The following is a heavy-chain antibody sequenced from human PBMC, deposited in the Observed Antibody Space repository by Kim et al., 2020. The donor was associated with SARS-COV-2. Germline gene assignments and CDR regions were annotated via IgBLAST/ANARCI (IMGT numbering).Heavy chain of an antibody. CDR1: GFTFSDYY. CDR2: ISSSSSYT. V-gene: IGHV3-11*05. CDR3: AREKTQAAGGVYYFDY. D-gene: IGHD6-13*01. J-gene: IGHJ4*02. Sequence: GGSLRLSCAASGFTFSDYYMSWIRQAPGKGLEWVSYISSSSSYTNYADSVKGRFTISRDNAKNSLYLQMNSLRAEDTAVYYCAREKTQAAGGVYYFDYWGQGTLVTVSS.